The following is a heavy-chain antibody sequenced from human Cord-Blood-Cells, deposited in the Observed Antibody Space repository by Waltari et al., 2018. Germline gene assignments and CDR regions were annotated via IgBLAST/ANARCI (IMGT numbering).Heavy chain of an antibody. CDR1: GGSISSSSYY. CDR2: IYYSGGT. Sequence: QLQLQESGPGLVKPSETLSLTCTVSGGSISSSSYYWGWIRQPPGKGLEWIGSIYYSGGTYYNPSLKSRVTISVDTAKNQFSLKLSAVTAADTAVYYCARDGVDLVVTAIDYWGQGTLVTVSS. CDR3: ARDGVDLVVTAIDY. J-gene: IGHJ4*01. V-gene: IGHV4-39*07. D-gene: IGHD2-21*02.